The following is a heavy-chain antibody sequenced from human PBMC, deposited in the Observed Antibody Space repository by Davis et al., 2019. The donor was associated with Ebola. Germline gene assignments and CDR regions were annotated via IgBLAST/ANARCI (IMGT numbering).Heavy chain of an antibody. CDR1: GGSISSYY. CDR2: IYYSGSP. CDR3: ARGPSLRGFDY. D-gene: IGHD4-17*01. V-gene: IGHV4-59*12. J-gene: IGHJ4*02. Sequence: SETLSLTCTVSGGSISSYYWSWIRQPPGKGLEWIGYIYYSGSPNYNPSLKSRVTISVDTSKNQFSLKLSSVTAADTAVYYCARGPSLRGFDYWGQGTLVTVSS.